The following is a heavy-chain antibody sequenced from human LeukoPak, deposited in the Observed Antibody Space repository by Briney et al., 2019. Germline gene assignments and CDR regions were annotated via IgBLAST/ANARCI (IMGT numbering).Heavy chain of an antibody. CDR3: ASSPYCSGGSCYYLFDY. CDR2: INPNGGST. Sequence: GASVKVSCKASGYTFTSYYMHWVRQAPGQGLEWMGIINPNGGSTSYAQKFQGRVTMTRDMSTSTVYMELSSLRSEDTAVYYCASSPYCSGGSCYYLFDYWGQGTLVTVSS. J-gene: IGHJ4*02. D-gene: IGHD2-15*01. CDR1: GYTFTSYY. V-gene: IGHV1-46*01.